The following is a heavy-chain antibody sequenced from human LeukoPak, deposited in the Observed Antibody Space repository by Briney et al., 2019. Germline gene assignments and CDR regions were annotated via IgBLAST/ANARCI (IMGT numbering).Heavy chain of an antibody. CDR1: GGSISSSSYY. Sequence: SETLSLTCTASGGSISSSSYYWGWIRQPPGKGLEWIGSIYYSGSTYYNPSLKSRVTISVDTSKNQFSLKLSSVTAADTAVYYCARGDCSGGSCYLFDYWGQGALVTVSS. CDR2: IYYSGST. CDR3: ARGDCSGGSCYLFDY. J-gene: IGHJ4*02. V-gene: IGHV4-39*01. D-gene: IGHD2-15*01.